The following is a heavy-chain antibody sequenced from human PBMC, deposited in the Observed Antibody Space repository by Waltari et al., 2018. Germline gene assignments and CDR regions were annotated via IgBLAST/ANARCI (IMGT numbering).Heavy chain of an antibody. CDR3: ARVGGVLMVFAPTGGWFDP. Sequence: QVQLQESGPGLVKPSETLSLTCTVSGGSISSSYWSWIRQPPGKGLEWIGYIYYSGSTNYNPSLKSRVTISVDTSKNQFSLKLSSVTAADTAVYYCARVGGVLMVFAPTGGWFDPWDQGTLVTVSS. V-gene: IGHV4-59*01. CDR1: GGSISSSY. J-gene: IGHJ5*02. D-gene: IGHD2-8*01. CDR2: IYYSGST.